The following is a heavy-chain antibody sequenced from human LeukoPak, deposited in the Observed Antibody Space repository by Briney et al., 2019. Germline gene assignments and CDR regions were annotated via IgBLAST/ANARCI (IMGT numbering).Heavy chain of an antibody. CDR1: GFTFSSYW. Sequence: GGSLRLSCAASGFTFSSYWMSWVRQAPGKGLEWVANIKQDGSEKYYVDSVKGRFTISRDNAKNSLYLQMNSLRAEDTAVYYCARDLQSQYTAMDYYFDYWGQGTLVTVSS. J-gene: IGHJ4*02. CDR3: ARDLQSQYTAMDYYFDY. CDR2: IKQDGSEK. V-gene: IGHV3-7*03. D-gene: IGHD5-18*01.